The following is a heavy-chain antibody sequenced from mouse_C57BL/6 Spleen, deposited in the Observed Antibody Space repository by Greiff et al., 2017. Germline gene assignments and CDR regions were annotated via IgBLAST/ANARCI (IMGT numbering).Heavy chain of an antibody. V-gene: IGHV1-72*01. Sequence: VQLQQPGAELVKPGASVKLSCKASGYTFTSYWMHWVKQRPGRSLEWIGRIDPNSGGTKYNEKFKSKATLTVDKPSSPAYMQLSSLTSEDSAVYYCAGSTPYYYGSSYYAMDYWGQGTSVTVSS. CDR2: IDPNSGGT. CDR3: AGSTPYYYGSSYYAMDY. J-gene: IGHJ4*01. CDR1: GYTFTSYW. D-gene: IGHD1-1*01.